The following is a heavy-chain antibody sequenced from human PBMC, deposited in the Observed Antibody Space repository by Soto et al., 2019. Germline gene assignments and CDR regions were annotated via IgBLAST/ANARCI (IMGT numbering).Heavy chain of an antibody. D-gene: IGHD4-17*01. V-gene: IGHV1-3*01. Sequence: QVQLVQSGAEVKKPGASVKVSCKASGYTFSGSVMHWVRQGPGQGLGWMGWINADNGNTKYSQKFQGRVTMTWDTSASTAYMKLSSLRSEDTAIYYCATEIDATTATSLDYWGQGTLVTVSS. J-gene: IGHJ4*02. CDR3: ATEIDATTATSLDY. CDR2: INADNGNT. CDR1: GYTFSGSV.